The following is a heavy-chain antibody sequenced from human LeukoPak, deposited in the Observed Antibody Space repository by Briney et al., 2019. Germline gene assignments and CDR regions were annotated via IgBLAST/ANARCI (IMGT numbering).Heavy chain of an antibody. V-gene: IGHV3-53*01. D-gene: IGHD4-17*01. J-gene: IGHJ5*02. CDR3: IVFGDSNH. CDR2: IHTSGDT. Sequence: GGSLRLSCAASGFSFSSYSMNWVRQAPGKGLEWVSAIHTSGDTCCADSVKGRFTISRGTSKNTLYLQINSLRVEDTAVYYCIVFGDSNHWGQGTLVTVSS. CDR1: GFSFSSYS.